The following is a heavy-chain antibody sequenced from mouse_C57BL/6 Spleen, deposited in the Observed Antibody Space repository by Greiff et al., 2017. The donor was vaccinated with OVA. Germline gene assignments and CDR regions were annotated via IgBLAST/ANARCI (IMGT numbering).Heavy chain of an antibody. J-gene: IGHJ4*01. CDR2: IDPSDSET. Sequence: QVQLQQPGAKLVRPGSSVKLSCKASGYTFTSYWMHWVKQRPIQGLEWIGNIDPSDSETHYNQKFKDKATLTVDKSSSTAYMQLSSMTSEDSAVYYCARRDDYDDLYYAMDYWGQGTSVTVSS. CDR1: GYTFTSYW. CDR3: ARRDDYDDLYYAMDY. V-gene: IGHV1-52*01. D-gene: IGHD2-4*01.